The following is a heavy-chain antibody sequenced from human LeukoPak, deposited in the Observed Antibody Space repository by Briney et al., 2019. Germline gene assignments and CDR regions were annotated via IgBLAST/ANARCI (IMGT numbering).Heavy chain of an antibody. CDR2: IYYSGST. Sequence: SETLSLTCTVSGVSISSSSYYCGWIRQPPGKGLEWIVSIYYSGSTYYNPSLKSRVTISVDTSKNQFSLKLSSVTAADTAVYYCARPYSSSWQPYWSFDLWGRGTLVTVSS. V-gene: IGHV4-39*01. CDR1: GVSISSSSYY. J-gene: IGHJ2*01. D-gene: IGHD6-13*01. CDR3: ARPYSSSWQPYWSFDL.